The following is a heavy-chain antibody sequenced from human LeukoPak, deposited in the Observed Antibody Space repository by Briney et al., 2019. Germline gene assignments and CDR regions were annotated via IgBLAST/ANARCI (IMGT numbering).Heavy chain of an antibody. CDR2: IYCSGST. CDR1: GGSISSYY. CDR3: ARHSSGWYGYYSYYMDV. J-gene: IGHJ6*03. Sequence: SETLSLTCTVSGGSISSYYWSWIRQPPGKGLEWIGYIYCSGSTNYNPSLKSRVTISVDTSKNQFSLKLSSVTAADTAVYYCARHSSGWYGYYSYYMDVWGKGTTVTVSS. V-gene: IGHV4-59*08. D-gene: IGHD6-19*01.